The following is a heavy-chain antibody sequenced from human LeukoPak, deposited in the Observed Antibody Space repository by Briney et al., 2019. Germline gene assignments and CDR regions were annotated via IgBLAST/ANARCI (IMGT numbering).Heavy chain of an antibody. Sequence: GGSLRLSCAASGFTFSMYAMNWVRQAPGKGLEWVSSVPSSTDSTYYADSVKGRFTISRDNSKNTLYLQMNSLRAEDTAVYYCARVITVEGFDYWGQGILVTVSP. J-gene: IGHJ4*02. V-gene: IGHV3-23*01. CDR2: VPSSTDST. CDR1: GFTFSMYA. CDR3: ARVITVEGFDY. D-gene: IGHD6-19*01.